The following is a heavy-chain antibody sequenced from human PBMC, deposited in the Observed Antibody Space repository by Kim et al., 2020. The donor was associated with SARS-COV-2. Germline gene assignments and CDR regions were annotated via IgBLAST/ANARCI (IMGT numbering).Heavy chain of an antibody. Sequence: YADPVKGRFTISRDNAKNTLYLQMNSLRVEDTAVYYCARRAYSSGWWYFDYWGQGTLVTVSS. J-gene: IGHJ4*02. CDR3: ARRAYSSGWWYFDY. V-gene: IGHV3-74*01. D-gene: IGHD6-19*01.